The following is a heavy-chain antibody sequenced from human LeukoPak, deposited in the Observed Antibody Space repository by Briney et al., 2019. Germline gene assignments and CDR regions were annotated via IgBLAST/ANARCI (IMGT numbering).Heavy chain of an antibody. D-gene: IGHD3-10*01. CDR2: ISGSGGTT. CDR1: GFTFSSYA. CDR3: AKGFGSGSRLFDY. V-gene: IGHV3-23*01. J-gene: IGHJ4*02. Sequence: GGSLRLFCAASGFTFSSYAMSWVRQAPGKGLEWVSAISGSGGTTYDADSVKGRFTISRDNSKNTLYLQMNSLRAEDTAVYYCAKGFGSGSRLFDYWGQGTLVTVSS.